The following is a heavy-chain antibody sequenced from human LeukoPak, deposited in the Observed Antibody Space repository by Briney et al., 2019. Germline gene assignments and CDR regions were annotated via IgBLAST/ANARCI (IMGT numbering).Heavy chain of an antibody. V-gene: IGHV4-4*07. CDR1: GGSISSYY. CDR2: IYTSGST. CDR3: AGEPYYDFWSGYRGVAYYGMDV. J-gene: IGHJ6*02. D-gene: IGHD3-3*01. Sequence: SETLSLTCTVSGGSISSYYWSWIRQPAGKGLEWIGRIYTSGSTNYNPSLKSRVTMSVDTSKNQFSLKLSSVTAADTAVYYCAGEPYYDFWSGYRGVAYYGMDVWGQGTTVTVSS.